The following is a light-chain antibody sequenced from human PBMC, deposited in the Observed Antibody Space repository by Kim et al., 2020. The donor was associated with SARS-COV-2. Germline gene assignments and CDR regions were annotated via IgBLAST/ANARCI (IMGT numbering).Light chain of an antibody. V-gene: IGKV4-1*01. CDR2: WAS. Sequence: VVLTQSPVSLAVSPGERATINCKSSQCLLYSSNNQNYLAWYQQKPGQPPKLLIYWASIRESGVPDRFSGSGSGTDFTLTISSLQTEDVSVYYCQQYYSAPLTFGGGTKVDIK. CDR3: QQYYSAPLT. CDR1: QCLLYSSNNQNY. J-gene: IGKJ4*01.